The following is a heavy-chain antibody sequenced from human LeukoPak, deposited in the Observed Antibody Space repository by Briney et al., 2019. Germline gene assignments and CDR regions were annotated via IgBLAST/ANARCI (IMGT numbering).Heavy chain of an antibody. J-gene: IGHJ6*02. CDR3: AKVQRITMVRGVPDYYYGMDV. CDR2: ISYDGSNK. Sequence: PGGSLRLSCAASGFTFSNYGMHWVRQAPGKGLEWVAVISYDGSNKYYADSVKGRFTISRDNSKNTLYLQMNSLRAEDTAVYYCAKVQRITMVRGVPDYYYGMDVWGQGTTVTVSS. CDR1: GFTFSNYG. V-gene: IGHV3-30*18. D-gene: IGHD3-10*01.